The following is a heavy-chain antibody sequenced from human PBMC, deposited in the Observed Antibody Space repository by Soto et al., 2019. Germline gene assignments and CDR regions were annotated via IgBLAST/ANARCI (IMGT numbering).Heavy chain of an antibody. CDR1: CGSILTTSYY. V-gene: IGHV4-39*07. CDR2: VYYSGRT. CDR3: ARGVNYYDSSGFYPRDY. Sequence: SETLSLTCTFSCGSILTTSYYWGWIRQPPGKGLEWIGSVYYSGRTSYNPSLESRVTISVDTSKNQFSLRLSSVTAADTAVYYCARGVNYYDSSGFYPRDYWGQGILVTVSS. D-gene: IGHD3-22*01. J-gene: IGHJ4*02.